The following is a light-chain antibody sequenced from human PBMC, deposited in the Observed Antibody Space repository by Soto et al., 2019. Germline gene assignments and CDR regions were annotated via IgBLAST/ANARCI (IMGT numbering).Light chain of an antibody. CDR3: MQALLTPYT. V-gene: IGKV1-5*01. CDR2: AAS. Sequence: DIQITQSPYTLSVSVGHRFPINCMSSQTNSSCLAWYQQQQGKAHTLLIYAASSFRCGVGSPFSVSGSGSDFTLKISRVEAEDDGVYYYMQALLTPYTFGQGTRLEIK. CDR1: QTNSSC. J-gene: IGKJ5*01.